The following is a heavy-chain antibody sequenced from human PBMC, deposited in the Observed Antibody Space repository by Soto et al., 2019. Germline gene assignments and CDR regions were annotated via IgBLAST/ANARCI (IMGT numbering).Heavy chain of an antibody. V-gene: IGHV4-34*01. Sequence: QVQLQQWGAGLLKPSETLSLTCAVYGGSFSGYYWTWIRQPPGTGLEWIGEINHSGSTNYNPSLKRRAPISVDTSEKQFSLKLTSVTAADTAVYYCARDKITGLFDYWGQGTLVTVSS. J-gene: IGHJ4*02. D-gene: IGHD2-8*02. CDR1: GGSFSGYY. CDR3: ARDKITGLFDY. CDR2: INHSGST.